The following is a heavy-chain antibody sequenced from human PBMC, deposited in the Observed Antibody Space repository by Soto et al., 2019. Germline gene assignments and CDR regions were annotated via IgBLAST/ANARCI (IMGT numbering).Heavy chain of an antibody. V-gene: IGHV4-59*01. Sequence: SETLSLTCTVSGGSISTYYWSWIRQPPGKGLEWIGYIYYSGSTNYNPSLKSRVTISVDTSKNQFSLKLSSVTAADTAVYYCARAYGGYADYWGQGALVTVSS. CDR3: ARAYGGYADY. CDR2: IYYSGST. D-gene: IGHD5-12*01. CDR1: GGSISTYY. J-gene: IGHJ4*02.